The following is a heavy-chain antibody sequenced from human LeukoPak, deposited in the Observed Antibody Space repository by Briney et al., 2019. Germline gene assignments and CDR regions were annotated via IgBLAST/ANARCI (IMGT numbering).Heavy chain of an antibody. CDR1: GGSIGSYY. CDR2: IYYSGST. Sequence: SETLSLTCTVSGGSIGSYYWSWIRQPPGKGLEWIGYIYYSGSTNYNPSLKSRVTISVDTSKNQFSLKLSSVTAADTAVYYCARDGSSGWIDYWGQGTLVTVSS. D-gene: IGHD6-19*01. CDR3: ARDGSSGWIDY. V-gene: IGHV4-59*01. J-gene: IGHJ4*02.